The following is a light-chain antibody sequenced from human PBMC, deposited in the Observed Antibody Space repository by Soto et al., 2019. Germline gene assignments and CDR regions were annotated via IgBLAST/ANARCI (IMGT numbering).Light chain of an antibody. CDR1: QSVSSY. J-gene: IGKJ2*01. CDR2: DAS. CDR3: QQRSNWGYT. V-gene: IGKV3-11*01. Sequence: EIVLTQSPATLSSSPGERATLSCRASQSVSSYLAWYQQKPGQAPRLLIYDASNRATGIPARFSGSGSGTYFTLTISSLEPEDSAVYYCQQRSNWGYTFGQGTKLEIK.